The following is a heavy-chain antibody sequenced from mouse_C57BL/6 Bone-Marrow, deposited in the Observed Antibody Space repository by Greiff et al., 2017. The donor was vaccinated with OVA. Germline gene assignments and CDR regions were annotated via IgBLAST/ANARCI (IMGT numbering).Heavy chain of an antibody. CDR2: IDPSDSYT. CDR3: ASGGLRPY. J-gene: IGHJ4*01. D-gene: IGHD2-4*01. CDR1: GYTFTSYW. Sequence: VQLQQSGAELVMPGASVKLSCKASGYTFTSYWMHWVKQRPGQGLEWIGEIDPSDSYTNYNQKFKGKSTLTVDKSSSTAYMQLSSLTSEDSAVYYCASGGLRPYWGQGTSVTVSS. V-gene: IGHV1-69*01.